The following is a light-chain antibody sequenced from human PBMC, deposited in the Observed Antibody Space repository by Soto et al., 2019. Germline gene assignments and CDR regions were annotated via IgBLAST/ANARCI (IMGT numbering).Light chain of an antibody. CDR2: GAS. J-gene: IGKJ4*01. V-gene: IGKV3D-15*01. CDR3: QQYHNWVT. Sequence: EIVMTQSPGTLSVSPGEGATLSCGASQSISSNLAWYQQKPGQAPRLLIYGASTRATGVPARCSGSGSGTEFTLTISSLQSEDFAVYYCQQYHNWVTFGGGTKVDIK. CDR1: QSISSN.